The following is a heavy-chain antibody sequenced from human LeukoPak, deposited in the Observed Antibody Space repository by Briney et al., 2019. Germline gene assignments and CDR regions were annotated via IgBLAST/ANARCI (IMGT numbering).Heavy chain of an antibody. Sequence: GGSLRLSCAASGFTFSSYTMNWVRQAPGKGLEWVSSIGSSSSSIYYADSVKGRFTISRDNAKNSLYLQMNSLRAEDTAVYYCARRYNWNYDYWGRGTLVTVSS. CDR2: IGSSSSSI. CDR1: GFTFSSYT. CDR3: ARRYNWNYDY. D-gene: IGHD1-7*01. J-gene: IGHJ4*02. V-gene: IGHV3-21*01.